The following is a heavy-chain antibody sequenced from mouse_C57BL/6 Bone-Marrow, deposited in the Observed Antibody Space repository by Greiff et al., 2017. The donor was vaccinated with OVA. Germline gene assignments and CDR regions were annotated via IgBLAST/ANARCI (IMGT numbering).Heavy chain of an antibody. CDR3: ARNHYGYPYYAMDD. J-gene: IGHJ4*01. CDR1: GFTFSSYA. V-gene: IGHV5-4*01. Sequence: EVQLVESGGGLVKPGGSLKLSCAASGFTFSSYAMSWVRQTPEKRLEWVATISDGGSYTYYPDNVKGRFTISRDNAKNNLYLQMSHLKSEDTAMYYCARNHYGYPYYAMDDWGQGTSVTVSS. D-gene: IGHD2-2*01. CDR2: ISDGGSYT.